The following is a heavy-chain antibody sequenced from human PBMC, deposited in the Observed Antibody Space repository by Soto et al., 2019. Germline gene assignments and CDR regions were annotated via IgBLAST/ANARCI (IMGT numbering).Heavy chain of an antibody. CDR3: ASIAAACTVPHLDY. Sequence: EVQLLESGGGLVQPGGSLRLSCAASGVTFSSYAMRWVRQAPGKGLEWVPAISGSGGSTYYADSVKGRFTIARDNSKNTLYLNMNSVRAEDTAVYYGASIAAACTVPHLDYWGQGTLVTVSS. J-gene: IGHJ4*02. CDR2: ISGSGGST. D-gene: IGHD6-13*01. V-gene: IGHV3-23*01. CDR1: GVTFSSYA.